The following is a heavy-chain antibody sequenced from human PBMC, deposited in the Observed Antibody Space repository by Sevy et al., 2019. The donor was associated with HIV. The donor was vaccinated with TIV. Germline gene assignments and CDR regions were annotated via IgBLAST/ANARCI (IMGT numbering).Heavy chain of an antibody. CDR3: ARKYYDILTGYYRFDP. V-gene: IGHV5-51*01. CDR1: GYSFTSYW. CDR2: IYPGDSDT. D-gene: IGHD3-9*01. Sequence: GESLKISCKGSGYSFTSYWIGWVRQMPGKGLEWMGIIYPGDSDTRYSPSFQGQVTISAAKSIGTAYLQWSSLKASDTAMYYCARKYYDILTGYYRFDPWGQGTLVTVSS. J-gene: IGHJ5*02.